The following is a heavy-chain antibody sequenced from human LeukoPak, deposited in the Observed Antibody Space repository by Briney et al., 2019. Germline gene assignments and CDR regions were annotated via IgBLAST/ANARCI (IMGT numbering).Heavy chain of an antibody. V-gene: IGHV4-39*07. D-gene: IGHD6-13*01. Sequence: PSETLSLTCTVSGGSISTSGYYWGWIRQPPGKGLEWIGSIYYSGSTNYNPSLRGRVTISVDTSKNQFSLKLSSVTAADTALYYCARSKVRQQLVIDSWGQGTLVTVSS. J-gene: IGHJ4*02. CDR2: IYYSGST. CDR1: GGSISTSGYY. CDR3: ARSKVRQQLVIDS.